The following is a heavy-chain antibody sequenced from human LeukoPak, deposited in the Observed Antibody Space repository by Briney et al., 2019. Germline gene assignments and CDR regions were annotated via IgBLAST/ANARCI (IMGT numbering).Heavy chain of an antibody. CDR2: IKQDGSEK. J-gene: IGHJ4*02. V-gene: IGHV3-7*01. CDR3: ARVDLVCSSTSCYDNGFDY. Sequence: PGGSLRLSXAASGFTFSSYWMSWVCQAPGKGLEWVAKIKQDGSEKYYVDSVQGRFTISRDNAKNSLYLQMNSLRAEDTAVYYCARVDLVCSSTSCYDNGFDYWGQGTLVTVSS. D-gene: IGHD2-2*01. CDR1: GFTFSSYW.